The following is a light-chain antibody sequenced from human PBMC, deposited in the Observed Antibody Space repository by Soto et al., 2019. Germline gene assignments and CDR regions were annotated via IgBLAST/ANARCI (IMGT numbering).Light chain of an antibody. V-gene: IGKV3-15*01. Sequence: MMMTQSPATLSVSPGERVTLSCRTSHSVNSHVAWYQQKPGQAPRLLLYGASTMATGIPVRFSGSGFGTEFTLTISSLQSEDFAVYYCQQYKNWPLFGQGTRLDIK. CDR1: HSVNSH. CDR2: GAS. J-gene: IGKJ5*01. CDR3: QQYKNWPL.